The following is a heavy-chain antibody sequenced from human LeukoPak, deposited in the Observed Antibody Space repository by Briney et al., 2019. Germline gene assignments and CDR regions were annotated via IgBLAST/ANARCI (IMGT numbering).Heavy chain of an antibody. Sequence: PSETLSLTCTVSGYSISCGYYWGWIRQPPGKGLEWIGSIYHGGGSYYNPSLKSRVTISIDTSKNQFSLKLRSVTAADTAVYYCARTTEGGYTYDYFYYYYMDVWGKGTTVTISS. J-gene: IGHJ6*03. V-gene: IGHV4-38-2*02. CDR2: IYHGGGS. CDR1: GYSISCGYY. CDR3: ARTTEGGYTYDYFYYYYMDV. D-gene: IGHD5-18*01.